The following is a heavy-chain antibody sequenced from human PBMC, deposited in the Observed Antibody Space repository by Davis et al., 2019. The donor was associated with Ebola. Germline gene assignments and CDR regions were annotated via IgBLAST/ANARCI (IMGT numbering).Heavy chain of an antibody. CDR1: GYTFANHG. CDR3: ARDNDYADYAYDY. Sequence: ASVKVSCKTSGYTFANHGVTWVRQAPGQGLEWMGWISASNGNTEYAPKFPGRVTMTTDTSSSTAYLEVRGLRSADTAVYYCARDNDYADYAYDYWGQGTLVTVSS. V-gene: IGHV1-18*04. CDR2: ISASNGNT. D-gene: IGHD3-16*01. J-gene: IGHJ4*02.